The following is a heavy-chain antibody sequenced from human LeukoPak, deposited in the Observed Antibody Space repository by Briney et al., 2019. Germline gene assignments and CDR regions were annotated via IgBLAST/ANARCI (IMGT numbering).Heavy chain of an antibody. CDR3: ARAPSGSSWYEYYFDY. Sequence: KSSETLSLTCTVSGGSISSSSYYWGWIRQPPGKGLEWIGSIYYSGSTYYNPSLKSRVTISVDTSKNQFFLKLSSVTAADTAVYYCARAPSGSSWYEYYFDYWGQGTLVTVSS. V-gene: IGHV4-39*07. CDR2: IYYSGST. J-gene: IGHJ4*02. D-gene: IGHD6-13*01. CDR1: GGSISSSSYY.